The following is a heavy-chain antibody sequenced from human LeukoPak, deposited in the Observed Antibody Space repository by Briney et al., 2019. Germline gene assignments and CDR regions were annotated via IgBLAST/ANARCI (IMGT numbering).Heavy chain of an antibody. Sequence: SETLSLTCTVSGGSITTSSYYWGWIRQPPGKGLEWIGIIYYCGRTYYNPSLESRVTISVDTSKSQFSLKLSSVTAADTSIYYCASLGKLGYYFDYWGQGNLVTVSS. CDR2: IYYCGRT. V-gene: IGHV4-39*01. CDR3: ASLGKLGYYFDY. D-gene: IGHD3-16*01. CDR1: GGSITTSSYY. J-gene: IGHJ4*02.